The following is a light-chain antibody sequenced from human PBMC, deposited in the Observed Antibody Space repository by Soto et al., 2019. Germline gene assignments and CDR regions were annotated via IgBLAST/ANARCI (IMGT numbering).Light chain of an antibody. CDR2: EVT. Sequence: QAALTQPASVSGSPGQSITISCTGTSSDVGSYNYISWYQQHPGKAPKLLIYEVTNRPSGVSNRFSGSKSGNTASLTISGLQAEDEATYYCSSYRNANSLEVFGPGTKVTVL. CDR3: SSYRNANSLEV. V-gene: IGLV2-14*01. CDR1: SSDVGSYNY. J-gene: IGLJ1*01.